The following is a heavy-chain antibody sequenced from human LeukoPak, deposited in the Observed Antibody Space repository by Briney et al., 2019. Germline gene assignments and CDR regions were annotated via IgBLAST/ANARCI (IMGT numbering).Heavy chain of an antibody. Sequence: GGSLRLSCAASGFTFSIYSMNWVRQAPGKGLEWVSYISSSSSTIYYADSVKGRFTISRDNAKNSLYLQMNSLRAEDTAVYYCARVASSGYYDAFDIWGQGTMVTVSS. CDR1: GFTFSIYS. CDR3: ARVASSGYYDAFDI. CDR2: ISSSSSTI. D-gene: IGHD3-22*01. V-gene: IGHV3-48*01. J-gene: IGHJ3*02.